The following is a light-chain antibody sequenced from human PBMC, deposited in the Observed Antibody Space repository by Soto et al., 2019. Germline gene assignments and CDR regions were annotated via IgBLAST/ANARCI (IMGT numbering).Light chain of an antibody. CDR2: EDS. CDR1: SSDVGSYNL. J-gene: IGLJ2*01. Sequence: QSVLTQPASVSGSPGQSITISCTGTSSDVGSYNLVSWYQQHPGKAPKLMIYEDSKRPSGVSNRFSGSKSGNTASLTISGLQAEDEADYYCCSYAGRTLFGGGTQLTVL. V-gene: IGLV2-23*01. CDR3: CSYAGRTL.